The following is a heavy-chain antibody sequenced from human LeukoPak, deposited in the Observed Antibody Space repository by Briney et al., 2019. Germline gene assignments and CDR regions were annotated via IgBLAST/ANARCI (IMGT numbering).Heavy chain of an antibody. Sequence: GGSLRLSCAASGFTVSSSPMTWVRQAPGKGLEWVSIIHSGGNTYYADSVKGRFIISRDISKNTLSLQMNSLRADDTAVYYCAKPGGDLASWGQGTLVTVSS. V-gene: IGHV3-53*01. CDR3: AKPGGDLAS. J-gene: IGHJ4*02. CDR2: IHSGGNT. CDR1: GFTVSSSP. D-gene: IGHD2-21*02.